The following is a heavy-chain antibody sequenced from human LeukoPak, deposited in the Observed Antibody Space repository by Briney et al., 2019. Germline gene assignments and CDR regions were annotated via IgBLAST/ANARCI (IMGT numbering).Heavy chain of an antibody. D-gene: IGHD5-12*01. V-gene: IGHV3-30*03. Sequence: PGRCLRLSCAASALTSSSYGMHWVRQAPGKGLEWVAVISYDGSNKYYADSVKGRFTISRDNSKNTLYLQMNRLRAEDTAVYYCAIVATISDFDHWGQGTLVTVSS. CDR3: AIVATISDFDH. CDR2: ISYDGSNK. J-gene: IGHJ4*02. CDR1: ALTSSSYG.